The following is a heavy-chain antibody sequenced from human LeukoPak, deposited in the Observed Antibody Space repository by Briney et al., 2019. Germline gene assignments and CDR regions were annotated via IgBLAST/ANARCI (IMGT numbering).Heavy chain of an antibody. Sequence: GGSLRLSCAASGFTFSGSAMHWVRQASGQGLEGVGRIRSKANSYATAYAASAKGRFPIPRDDSKNTAHMNIDSLTPEATARYYCTRREEIVTVYYYWYYMDVWGKGATVAVSS. CDR3: TRREEIVTVYYYWYYMDV. CDR2: IRSKANSYAT. D-gene: IGHD5-24*01. V-gene: IGHV3-73*01. J-gene: IGHJ6*03. CDR1: GFTFSGSA.